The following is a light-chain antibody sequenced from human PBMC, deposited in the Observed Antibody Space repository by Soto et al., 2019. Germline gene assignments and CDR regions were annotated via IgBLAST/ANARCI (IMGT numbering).Light chain of an antibody. CDR1: QSVSSY. CDR3: QHYNSYSEA. Sequence: IEMTQSPASLSLSPLERGGLXCRASQSVSSYLAWYQQKPGQAPRLLIYGASTRATGVPPTFSGSASGTEFTLTISSLQSDDFAPYYCQHYNSYSEAFGQGTKVDIK. CDR2: GAS. V-gene: IGKV3-15*01. J-gene: IGKJ1*01.